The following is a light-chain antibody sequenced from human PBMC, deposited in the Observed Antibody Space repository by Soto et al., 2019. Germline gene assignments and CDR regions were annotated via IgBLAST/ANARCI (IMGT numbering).Light chain of an antibody. J-gene: IGLJ3*02. Sequence: SYELTQPPSVSVAPGQTASITCGGDNIGTKGVHWYQQKPGQAPELVVYNGRDRPSGIPERFSDSNSGNTATLTITRVEAGDEADFYCQVRESPSDHSVVFGGGTQLTVL. V-gene: IGLV3-21*02. CDR1: NIGTKG. CDR3: QVRESPSDHSVV. CDR2: NGR.